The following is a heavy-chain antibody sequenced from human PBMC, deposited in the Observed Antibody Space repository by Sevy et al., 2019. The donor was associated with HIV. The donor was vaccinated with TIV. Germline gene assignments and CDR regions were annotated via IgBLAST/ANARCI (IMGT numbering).Heavy chain of an antibody. CDR1: GFSFDDYG. D-gene: IGHD3-22*01. CDR3: AGYYDSSGYYGFDY. J-gene: IGHJ4*02. V-gene: IGHV3-20*04. CDR2: INWNAGNT. Sequence: GGSLRLSCAASGFSFDDYGMSWVRQAPGKGLEWVSGINWNAGNTGYADSVKGRFTISRDNAKNSLYLRMNSLRAEDTALYYCAGYYDSSGYYGFDYWGQGTLVTVSS.